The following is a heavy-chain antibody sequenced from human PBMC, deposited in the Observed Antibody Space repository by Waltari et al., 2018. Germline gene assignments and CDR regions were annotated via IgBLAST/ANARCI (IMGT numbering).Heavy chain of an antibody. D-gene: IGHD3-22*01. V-gene: IGHV4-59*01. J-gene: IGHJ2*01. Sequence: QVQLQESGPGLVKPSETLSLTCTVSGGSISSYYWSWIRQPPGKGLEWIGYIYYSGSTNYNPSLKSRVTISVDTSKNQFSLKLSSETAADTAVYYCARRVNYYDSSGYYTNRFWYFDLWGRGTLVTVSS. CDR3: ARRVNYYDSSGYYTNRFWYFDL. CDR1: GGSISSYY. CDR2: IYYSGST.